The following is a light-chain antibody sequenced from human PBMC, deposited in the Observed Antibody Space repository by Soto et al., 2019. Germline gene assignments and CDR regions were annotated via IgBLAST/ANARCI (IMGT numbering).Light chain of an antibody. CDR1: QSISSW. CDR3: QQYASFVT. CDR2: KAS. V-gene: IGKV1-5*03. J-gene: IGKJ4*01. Sequence: DIQMTQSPSTLSACVGDRVTITCRASQSISSWLAWYQQKPGKAPKLLIYKASSLQSGVPSRFSGSGSGTEFTLTISRLQPDDFATYYCQQYASFVTFGGGTKVEI.